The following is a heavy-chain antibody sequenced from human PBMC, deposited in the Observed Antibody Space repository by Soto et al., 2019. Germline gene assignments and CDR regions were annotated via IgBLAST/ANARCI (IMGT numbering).Heavy chain of an antibody. J-gene: IGHJ4*02. CDR1: GYTFSSYA. V-gene: IGHV1-3*01. CDR2: INAGYGNT. Sequence: AASVKVSCKASGYTFSSYAIHWVRQAPGQRLEGMGWINAGYGNTKSSQKFQDRVTISRDTSASTAYMELTSLRSEDTAVYYCARDTGDGTFDFWGQGPLVTVSS. CDR3: ARDTGDGTFDF. D-gene: IGHD7-27*01.